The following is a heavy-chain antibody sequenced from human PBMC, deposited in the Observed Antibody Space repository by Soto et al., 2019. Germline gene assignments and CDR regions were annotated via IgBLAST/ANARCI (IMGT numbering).Heavy chain of an antibody. CDR1: GFTFSSYG. CDR3: AKLKYDFDY. D-gene: IGHD2-8*01. CDR2: ISYDGSNK. J-gene: IGHJ4*02. Sequence: PGGSLRLSCAASGFTFSSYGMHWVRQAPGKGLEWVAVISYDGSNKYYADSVKGRFTISRDNSKNTLYLQMNSLRAEDTAVYYCAKLKYDFDYWGQGTLVTVSS. V-gene: IGHV3-30*18.